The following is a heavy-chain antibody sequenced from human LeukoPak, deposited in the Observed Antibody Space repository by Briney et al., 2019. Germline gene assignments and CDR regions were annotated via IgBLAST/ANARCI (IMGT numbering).Heavy chain of an antibody. CDR1: GGSISSYY. V-gene: IGHV4-59*01. D-gene: IGHD5-24*01. CDR3: ASMGRDGYPGDDAFDI. CDR2: IYYSRST. Sequence: PSESLSLTCSVSGGSISSYYWSWIRQPPGKGLEWIGDIYYSRSTTYNPSLKSRVTISVDTSKNQFSLKLSSVTAADTAVYYCASMGRDGYPGDDAFDIWGQGTMVTVSS. J-gene: IGHJ3*02.